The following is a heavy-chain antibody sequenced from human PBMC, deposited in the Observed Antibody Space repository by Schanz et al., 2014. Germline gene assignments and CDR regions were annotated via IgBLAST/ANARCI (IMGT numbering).Heavy chain of an antibody. CDR1: GYLYTSPF. J-gene: IGHJ6*02. D-gene: IGHD3-16*01. CDR3: ATIGVNDYWRFGLDL. Sequence: QVQLVQSGAEVKKPGASVTVSCKASGYLYTSPFLHWVRQAPGQGFEWIGFINPIDGSTTYPLRFHGRITMTRDTSTTTFYMDLSSLGSEDTAVYYCATIGVNDYWRFGLDLWGQGTTVTVSS. V-gene: IGHV1-46*01. CDR2: INPIDGST.